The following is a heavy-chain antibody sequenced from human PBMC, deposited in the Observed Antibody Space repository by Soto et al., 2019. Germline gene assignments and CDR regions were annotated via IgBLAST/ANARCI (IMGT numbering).Heavy chain of an antibody. CDR3: ARGRYGGGAN. CDR1: AESFSGYY. D-gene: IGHD3-10*01. Sequence: QAQLQQWGAGLLKPSETLSLTCAVYAESFSGYYWSWIRQPPGKGLEWIGEINHSGSTNYNPSLKPRVTISADPSTTQFSLTLRSVPAAATAVYYCARGRYGGGANWGQGTLVTVSS. J-gene: IGHJ4*02. CDR2: INHSGST. V-gene: IGHV4-34*01.